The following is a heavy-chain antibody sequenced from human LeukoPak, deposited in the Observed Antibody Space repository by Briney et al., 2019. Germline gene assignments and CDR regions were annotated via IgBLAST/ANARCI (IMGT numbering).Heavy chain of an antibody. CDR3: XXXXXGCSGGSCYQNFDY. CDR2: ISGSGGST. D-gene: IGHD2-15*01. Sequence: GGSLRLSCAASRFTFSSYAMSWVRQAPGKGLEWVSGISGSGGSTYYADSVKGRFTISRDNSKNTLYLQMNSLRAEDTAVYYCXXXXXGCSGGSCYQNFDYWGQGTLVTVSS. J-gene: IGHJ4*02. V-gene: IGHV3-23*01. CDR1: RFTFSSYA.